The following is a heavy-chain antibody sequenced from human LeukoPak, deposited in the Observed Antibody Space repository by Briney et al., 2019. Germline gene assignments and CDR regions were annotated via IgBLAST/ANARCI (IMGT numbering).Heavy chain of an antibody. J-gene: IGHJ4*02. CDR3: ARFGQYGDYALGY. CDR2: INPNSGGT. V-gene: IGHV1-2*02. D-gene: IGHD4-17*01. Sequence: ASVKVSCKASGYTFTGYYMHWVRPAPGQGLEWMGWINPNSGGTNYAQKLQGRVTMTTDTSTSTAYMELRSLRSDDTAVYYCARFGQYGDYALGYWGQGTLVTVSS. CDR1: GYTFTGYY.